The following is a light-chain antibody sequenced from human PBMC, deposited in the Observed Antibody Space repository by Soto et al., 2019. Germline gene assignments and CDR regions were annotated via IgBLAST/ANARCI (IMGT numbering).Light chain of an antibody. V-gene: IGKV1-39*01. J-gene: IGKJ1*01. Sequence: IAVTQSPPSLYASVGDRVTITCRASQSISSYLNWYQQKPGKAPKLLIYAASSLQSGVPSRFSGSGSGTDFTLTISSLQPEDFATYYCQQSYSTPHTFGQGTKVDIK. CDR3: QQSYSTPHT. CDR1: QSISSY. CDR2: AAS.